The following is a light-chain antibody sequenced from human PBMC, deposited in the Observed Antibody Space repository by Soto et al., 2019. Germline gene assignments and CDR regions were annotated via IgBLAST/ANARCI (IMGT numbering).Light chain of an antibody. CDR2: EVS. CDR3: SSFTSSRTDV. V-gene: IGLV2-14*01. J-gene: IGLJ1*01. Sequence: QSVLTQPASVSGSPGQSITISCTGTSSDVGGYNSVCWYPQHPGKAPKLMIYEVSNRPSGVSNRFSGSKSGNTASLTISGLQAEDEADYYCSSFTSSRTDVFGTGTKLTVL. CDR1: SSDVGGYNS.